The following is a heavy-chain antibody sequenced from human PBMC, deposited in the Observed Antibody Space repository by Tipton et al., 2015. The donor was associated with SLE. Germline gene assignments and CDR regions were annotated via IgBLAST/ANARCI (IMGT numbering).Heavy chain of an antibody. J-gene: IGHJ4*02. CDR3: ARGLALGY. D-gene: IGHD2-15*01. V-gene: IGHV4-61*02. CDR2: IYSSGST. CDR1: GGSFNNGSYY. Sequence: TLSLTCTVSGGSFNNGSYYWSWIRQPAGKGLEWIGRIYSSGSTNYNPSSKSRVTISIDTSKNQFSLSLSSVTAADTAVYYCARGLALGYWGQGTLVTISS.